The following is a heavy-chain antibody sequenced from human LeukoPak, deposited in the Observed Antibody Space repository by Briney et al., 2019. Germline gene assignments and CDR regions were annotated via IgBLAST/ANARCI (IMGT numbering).Heavy chain of an antibody. CDR2: IRYEGSNK. CDR3: AKESDVAAAGIDY. CDR1: GFILSGYG. J-gene: IGHJ4*02. D-gene: IGHD6-13*01. Sequence: PGGSLRLSRAASGFILSGYGMHWVRQAPGKGLQWVTFIRYEGSNKYYADSVKGRFTISRDNSKNTLYLQMNSLRVEDTAVYYCAKESDVAAAGIDYWGQGTLVTVSS. V-gene: IGHV3-30*02.